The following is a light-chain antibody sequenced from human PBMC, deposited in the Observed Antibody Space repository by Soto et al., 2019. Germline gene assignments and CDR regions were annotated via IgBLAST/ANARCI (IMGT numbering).Light chain of an antibody. CDR1: QGISNY. CDR3: QKYNSALT. CDR2: AAS. J-gene: IGKJ4*01. V-gene: IGKV1-27*01. Sequence: DILMTQSPSSLSASVGDRVTISCRASQGISNYLAWNQQKPGQVPKLLIYAASTLQSGVPSRFSAGGSGTDFTLTISSLQPEDVATYYCQKYNSALTFGGGTKVEIK.